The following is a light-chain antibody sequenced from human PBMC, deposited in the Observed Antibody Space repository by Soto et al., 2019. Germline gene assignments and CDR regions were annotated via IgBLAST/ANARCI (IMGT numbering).Light chain of an antibody. Sequence: EIVLTQSPGTLSLSPGERATLSCRASQSLSSNYLAWYQQKPGQAHRLLISGTSNRATGIPDRFSGSGSGTDFTLTISRLEPDDFAVYYCQQYGGSAFTFGPGTKVDIK. J-gene: IGKJ3*01. CDR1: QSLSSNY. V-gene: IGKV3-20*01. CDR3: QQYGGSAFT. CDR2: GTS.